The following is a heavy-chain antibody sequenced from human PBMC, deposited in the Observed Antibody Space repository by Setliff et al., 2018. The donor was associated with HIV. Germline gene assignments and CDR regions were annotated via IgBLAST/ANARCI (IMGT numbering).Heavy chain of an antibody. J-gene: IGHJ4*02. CDR3: ARRVLTSSDYFDY. Sequence: SGPTVVNPTQTLTLTCTVSGFSLGTTGMCVSWIRQPPGKALEWLARIDWDDDTHYNASLKTRLTVSKDTSKNQVVLSLANMDPVDTATYYCARRVLTSSDYFDYWGQGALVTVSS. D-gene: IGHD3-3*01. CDR2: IDWDDDT. V-gene: IGHV2-70*11. CDR1: GFSLGTTGMC.